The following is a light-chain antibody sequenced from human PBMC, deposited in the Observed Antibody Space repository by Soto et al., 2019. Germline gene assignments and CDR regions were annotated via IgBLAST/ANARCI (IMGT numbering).Light chain of an antibody. Sequence: EIVITQSPATLSMPPGESATLSCGASQSVSNNLAWYQQKPGQAPRLLIYGASTRATGVPARFSGSGSGTEFTLTISGLQSEDFAVYYCQQYNKWRTFGQGTKVDIK. J-gene: IGKJ1*01. CDR3: QQYNKWRT. CDR1: QSVSNN. CDR2: GAS. V-gene: IGKV3-15*01.